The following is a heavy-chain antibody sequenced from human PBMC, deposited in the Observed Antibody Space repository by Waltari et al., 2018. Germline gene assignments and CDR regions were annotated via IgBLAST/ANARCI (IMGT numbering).Heavy chain of an antibody. CDR2: INAGNGNT. D-gene: IGHD3-10*01. CDR3: ARVRGSITMVRGGGPYYYYYGMDV. J-gene: IGHJ6*02. Sequence: QVQLVQSGAEVKKPGASVKVSCKASGYTFTSYALHWVRQAPGQRLEWMGWINAGNGNTKYSQKFQGRVTITRDTSASTAYMELSSLRSEDTAVYYCARVRGSITMVRGGGPYYYYYGMDVWGQGTTVTVSS. V-gene: IGHV1-3*01. CDR1: GYTFTSYA.